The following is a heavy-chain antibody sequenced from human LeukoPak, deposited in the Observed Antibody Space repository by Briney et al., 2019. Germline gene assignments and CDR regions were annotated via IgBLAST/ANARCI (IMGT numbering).Heavy chain of an antibody. J-gene: IGHJ4*02. Sequence: SETLSLTCTVSGGSISSYYWSWIRQPPGKGLEWIGYIYYSGSTNYNPSLKSRVTISVDTSKNQFSLKLSSVTAADTAVYYCARSAYPGIAVAVDYWGQGTLVTVSS. CDR1: GGSISSYY. CDR3: ARSAYPGIAVAVDY. D-gene: IGHD6-19*01. V-gene: IGHV4-59*01. CDR2: IYYSGST.